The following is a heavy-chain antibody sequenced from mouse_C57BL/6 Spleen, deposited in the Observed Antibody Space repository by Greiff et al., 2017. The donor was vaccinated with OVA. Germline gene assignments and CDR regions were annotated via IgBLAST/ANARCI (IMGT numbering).Heavy chain of an antibody. CDR3: ARPPITTVVPWYFDV. CDR2: ISGGGGNT. CDR1: GFTFSSYT. D-gene: IGHD1-1*01. J-gene: IGHJ1*03. V-gene: IGHV5-9*01. Sequence: EVKLMESGGGLVKPGGSLKLSCAASGFTFSSYTMSWVRQTPEKRLEWVATISGGGGNTYYPDSVKGRFTISRDNAKTTLDLQMSSLSSEDTALYYCARPPITTVVPWYFDVWGTGTTVTVSS.